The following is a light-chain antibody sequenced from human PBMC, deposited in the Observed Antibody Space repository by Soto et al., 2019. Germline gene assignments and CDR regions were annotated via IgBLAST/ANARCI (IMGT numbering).Light chain of an antibody. Sequence: QSVLTQPASVSGSPGQSITISCTGTSSDVGGYNYVSWYQQHPGKAPNLMISDVTNRPSGVSNRFSGSKSGNTASLTISGLQAEDEAEYYCSSYTSSTTFVFGTGTKLTVL. CDR2: DVT. V-gene: IGLV2-14*03. CDR1: SSDVGGYNY. CDR3: SSYTSSTTFV. J-gene: IGLJ1*01.